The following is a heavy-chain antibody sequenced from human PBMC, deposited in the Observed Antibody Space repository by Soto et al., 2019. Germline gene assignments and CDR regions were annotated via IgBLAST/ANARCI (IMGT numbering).Heavy chain of an antibody. J-gene: IGHJ6*02. CDR2: INTYNGNT. CDR3: AMVDVYVTPSPQDV. V-gene: IGHV1-18*01. D-gene: IGHD3-16*01. Sequence: QVQLVQSGAEVKNPGASVKVSCKASGYTFTRSGIGWARQAPVQGLEWMGWINTYNGNTNYAQNVPSRVTRQTDTATSIASMGLRSLRSNDTAIYYCAMVDVYVTPSPQDVWGQGTTVIVSS. CDR1: GYTFTRSG.